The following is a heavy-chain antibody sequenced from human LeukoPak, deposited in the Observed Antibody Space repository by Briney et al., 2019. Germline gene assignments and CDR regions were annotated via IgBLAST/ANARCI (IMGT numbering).Heavy chain of an antibody. J-gene: IGHJ4*02. Sequence: PGRSLRLSCTASGFTFGDYAMSWVRQAPGKGLEWVGFIRSKAYGGTTEYAASVKGRFTISRDDSKSIAYLQMNSLKTEDTAVYYCTRVALYSSGWWSFDYWGQGTLSPSPQ. CDR3: TRVALYSSGWWSFDY. CDR1: GFTFGDYA. CDR2: IRSKAYGGTT. V-gene: IGHV3-49*04. D-gene: IGHD6-19*01.